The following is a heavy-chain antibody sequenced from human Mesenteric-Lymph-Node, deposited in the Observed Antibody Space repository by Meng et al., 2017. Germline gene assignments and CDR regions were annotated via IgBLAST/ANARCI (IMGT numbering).Heavy chain of an antibody. V-gene: IGHV3-33*01. J-gene: IGHJ4*02. D-gene: IGHD3-10*01. CDR2: IWADGSRR. Sequence: SCAASGFTFRSYGMHWVRQAPGKGLEWVAVIWADGSRRFHSDSSRFTISRDNSKNTLYLEVNSLRAEDTAMYYCARDDDLSGNNLDHWGQGTLVTVSS. CDR3: ARDDDLSGNNLDH. CDR1: GFTFRSYG.